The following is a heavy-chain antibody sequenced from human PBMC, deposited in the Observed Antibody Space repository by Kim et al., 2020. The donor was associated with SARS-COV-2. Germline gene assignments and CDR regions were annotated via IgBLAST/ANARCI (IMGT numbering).Heavy chain of an antibody. D-gene: IGHD6-13*01. CDR2: IKQDGSEK. CDR3: AREGMWYSSSWYSY. V-gene: IGHV3-7*01. J-gene: IGHJ4*02. Sequence: GGSLRLSCAASGFTFSSYWMSWVRQAPGKGLEWVANIKQDGSEKYYVDSVKGRFTISRDNAKNSLYLQMNSLRAEDTAVYYCAREGMWYSSSWYSYWGQGTLVTVSS. CDR1: GFTFSSYW.